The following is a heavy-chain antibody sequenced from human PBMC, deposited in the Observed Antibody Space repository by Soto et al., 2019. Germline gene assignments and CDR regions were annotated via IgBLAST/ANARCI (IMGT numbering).Heavy chain of an antibody. V-gene: IGHV1-18*01. Sequence: ASVKVSCKASGYTFTSYGISWVRQAPGQGLEWMGWISAYNGNTNYAQKLQGRVTMTTDTSTSTAYMELRSLRSDDTAVYYCARGLEAGYCSSNSCYTGHYFDYWGQGTLVTVSS. J-gene: IGHJ4*02. CDR1: GYTFTSYG. CDR2: ISAYNGNT. CDR3: ARGLEAGYCSSNSCYTGHYFDY. D-gene: IGHD2-2*01.